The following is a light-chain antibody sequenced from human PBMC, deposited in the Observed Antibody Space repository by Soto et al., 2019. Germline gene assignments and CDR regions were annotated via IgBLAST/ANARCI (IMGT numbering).Light chain of an antibody. Sequence: QSVLNQPPSASGTPGQGVTISFSGSSSDIGSNTVNWYQQLPGTAPKLLIYFNNQRASGVPDRFSGSKSGTSASPAISGLHAEDEAEDYFAACYDRLKGPEFGGGTKLTVL. J-gene: IGLJ3*02. CDR2: FNN. V-gene: IGLV1-44*01. CDR3: AACYDRLKGPE. CDR1: SSDIGSNT.